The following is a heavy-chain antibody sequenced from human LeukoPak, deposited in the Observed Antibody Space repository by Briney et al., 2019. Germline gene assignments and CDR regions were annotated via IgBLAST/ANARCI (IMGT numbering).Heavy chain of an antibody. CDR3: AKAAPGTRWELPDYFDY. CDR2: ISWNSGSI. D-gene: IGHD1-26*01. CDR1: GFTFDDYA. Sequence: GRSLRLSCAASGFTFDDYAMHWVRQAPGKGLGWVSGISWNSGSIGYADSVKGRFTISRDNAKNSLYLQMNSLRAEDTALYYCAKAAPGTRWELPDYFDYWGQGTLVTVSS. J-gene: IGHJ4*02. V-gene: IGHV3-9*01.